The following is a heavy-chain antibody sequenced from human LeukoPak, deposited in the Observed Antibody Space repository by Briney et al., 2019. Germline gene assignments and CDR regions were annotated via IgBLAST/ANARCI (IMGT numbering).Heavy chain of an antibody. J-gene: IGHJ4*02. V-gene: IGHV3-7*01. Sequence: GGSLRLSCAASGFTFSSYWMTWVRQAPGKGLEWVANINQDGSEKYYVDSVKGRFTISRDGAKNSLYLQMNSLRAEDTAVYYCARSSSGYYYTLIDYWGQGTPVTVSS. CDR2: INQDGSEK. CDR1: GFTFSSYW. CDR3: ARSSSGYYYTLIDY. D-gene: IGHD3-22*01.